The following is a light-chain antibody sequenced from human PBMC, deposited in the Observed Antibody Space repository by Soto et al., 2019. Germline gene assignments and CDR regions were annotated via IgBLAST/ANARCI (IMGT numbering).Light chain of an antibody. V-gene: IGKV1-5*03. CDR1: QSIATW. CDR2: KAT. Sequence: DIEMTQSPSTLSASVGDTVTITCRASQSIATWLAWYQQKPEKAPKLLIYKATKVQSGVPSRFSGSGSGTEFSLTISSLQPEDFAIYYCQRYNDYQYTFGQATKLEI. J-gene: IGKJ2*01. CDR3: QRYNDYQYT.